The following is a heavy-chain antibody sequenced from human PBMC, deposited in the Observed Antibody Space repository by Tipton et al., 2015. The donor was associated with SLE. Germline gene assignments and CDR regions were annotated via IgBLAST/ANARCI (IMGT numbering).Heavy chain of an antibody. J-gene: IGHJ6*02. CDR3: VRDDGAGPYYYGMDV. CDR1: GVSINSHY. D-gene: IGHD1-26*01. V-gene: IGHV4-38-2*02. Sequence: TLSLTCTVSGVSINSHYWGWIRQPPGKGLEWIGSIYHSGSTYYNPSLKSRVTILIDTSKNQFSLKLSSVTAADTAVYYCVRDDGAGPYYYGMDVWGQGTTVTVSS. CDR2: IYHSGST.